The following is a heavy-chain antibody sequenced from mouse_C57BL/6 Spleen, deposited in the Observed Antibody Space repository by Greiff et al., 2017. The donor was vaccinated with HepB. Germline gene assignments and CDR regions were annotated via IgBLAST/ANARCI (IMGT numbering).Heavy chain of an antibody. CDR3: ARVGYDGYYDY. Sequence: VQLQQPGAELVKPGASVKLSCKASGYTFTSYWMHWVKQRPGKGLEWIGMIHPNSGSTNYNEKFKSKATLTVDKSSSTAYMQLSSLTSEDSAVYYCARVGYDGYYDYWGQGTTLTVSS. CDR2: IHPNSGST. CDR1: GYTFTSYW. D-gene: IGHD2-3*01. V-gene: IGHV1-64*01. J-gene: IGHJ2*01.